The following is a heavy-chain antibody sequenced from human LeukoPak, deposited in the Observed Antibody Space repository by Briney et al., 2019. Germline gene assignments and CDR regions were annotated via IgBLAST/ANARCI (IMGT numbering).Heavy chain of an antibody. CDR1: GYYISNGYY. CDR3: ARLSGYGLHYYYYMDV. D-gene: IGHD5-12*01. V-gene: IGHV4-38-2*02. Sequence: SETLSLTCTVSGYYISNGYYWGWIRQPPGKGLEWIGNIYYSGSTYYNPSLKSRVTISVDTSKNQFSLKLSSVTAADTAVYYCARLSGYGLHYYYYMDVWGKGTTVTIFS. J-gene: IGHJ6*03. CDR2: IYYSGST.